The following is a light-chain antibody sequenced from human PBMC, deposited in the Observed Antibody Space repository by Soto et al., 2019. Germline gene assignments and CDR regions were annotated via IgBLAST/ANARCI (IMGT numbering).Light chain of an antibody. CDR2: DAS. CDR3: QQYNSNSYT. J-gene: IGKJ2*01. CDR1: ENIYTW. Sequence: DIPMTQSPPTLSASVGDRVTITCRASENIYTWLAWYQQKPGKAPNLLIYDASSLESGVPSRFSGSGSRTEFTLTITSLQPDDFATYYCQQYNSNSYTFGQGTKLEIK. V-gene: IGKV1-5*01.